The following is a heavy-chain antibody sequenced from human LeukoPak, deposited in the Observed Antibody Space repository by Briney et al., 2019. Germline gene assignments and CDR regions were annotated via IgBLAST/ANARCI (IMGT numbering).Heavy chain of an antibody. J-gene: IGHJ5*02. V-gene: IGHV4-34*01. CDR1: GGSFSGYY. CDR2: INHRGST. CDR3: ARHVRVRYFDFFLAATGFDH. Sequence: SETLSLTCAVYGGSFSGYYWSWIRQPPGKGLEWIGEINHRGSTNYNPSLKSRVTISVDTSKNQFSLKLSSVTAADTAVYYCARHVRVRYFDFFLAATGFDHWGQGTLVTVSS. D-gene: IGHD3-9*01.